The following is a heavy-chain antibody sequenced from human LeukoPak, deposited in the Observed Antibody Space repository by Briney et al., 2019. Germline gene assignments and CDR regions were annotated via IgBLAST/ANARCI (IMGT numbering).Heavy chain of an antibody. D-gene: IGHD3-22*01. Sequence: GGSLRLSCAASGFTFSSYSMNWVRQAPGKGLEWVSSISSSSSYIYYADSVKGRFTISRDNAKNSLYLQMNSLRDEDTAVYYCVRVFDSSGYYNHWGQGTLVTVSS. CDR1: GFTFSSYS. CDR2: ISSSSSYI. CDR3: VRVFDSSGYYNH. J-gene: IGHJ5*02. V-gene: IGHV3-21*01.